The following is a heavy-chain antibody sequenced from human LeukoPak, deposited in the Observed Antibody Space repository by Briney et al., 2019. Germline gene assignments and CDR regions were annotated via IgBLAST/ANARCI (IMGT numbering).Heavy chain of an antibody. Sequence: PSDTLSLTCAVSGYSISSTNWWGWIRQPPGKGLEWIGYIYYSGGAYYNPSLKSRVTMSVDTSKNQFSLKLSSVTAVDTAVYYCARTEQNNWFDPWGQGTLVTVSS. D-gene: IGHD6-13*01. CDR1: GYSISSTNW. CDR2: IYYSGGA. CDR3: ARTEQNNWFDP. V-gene: IGHV4-28*01. J-gene: IGHJ5*02.